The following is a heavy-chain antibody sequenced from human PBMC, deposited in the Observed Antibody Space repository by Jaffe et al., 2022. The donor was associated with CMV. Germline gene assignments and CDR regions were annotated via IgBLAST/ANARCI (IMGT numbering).Heavy chain of an antibody. D-gene: IGHD3-3*01. J-gene: IGHJ5*02. CDR3: ARQFWSGQTYP. V-gene: IGHV4-34*01. CDR2: INHSGST. Sequence: QVQLQQWGAGLLKPSETLSLTCAVYGGSFSGYYWSWIRQPPGKGLEWIGEINHSGSTNYNPSLKSRVTISVDTSKNQFSLKLSSVTAADTAVYYCARQFWSGQTYPWGQGTLVTVSS. CDR1: GGSFSGYY.